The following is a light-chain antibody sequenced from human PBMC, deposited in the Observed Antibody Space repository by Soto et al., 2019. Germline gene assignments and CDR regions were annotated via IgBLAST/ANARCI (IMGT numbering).Light chain of an antibody. CDR3: LQYDISPV. J-gene: IGKJ3*01. V-gene: IGKV1-33*01. CDR2: DAS. CDR1: QDITNY. Sequence: DIQMTQSPSSLSASVGDRVTITCQASQDITNYLNWYQQKPGEAPKLLIYDASNLETGVRSRFSGSGSGTDFTFTISSLQPEDFATYYCLQYDISPVFGPGTKVDIK.